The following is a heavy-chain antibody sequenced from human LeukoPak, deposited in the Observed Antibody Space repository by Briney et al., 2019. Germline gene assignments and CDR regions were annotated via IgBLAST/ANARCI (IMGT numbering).Heavy chain of an antibody. CDR3: ARGEWLRSWFAY. J-gene: IGHJ4*02. CDR1: GVSFSGYY. V-gene: IGHV4-34*01. CDR2: INHSGST. Sequence: SETLSLTCAVYGVSFSGYYWSWIRQPPGKGLEWIGEINHSGSTNYNPSLKSRVTISVDTSKNQFSLKLSSVTAADTAVYYCARGEWLRSWFAYWGQGTLVTVSS. D-gene: IGHD5-12*01.